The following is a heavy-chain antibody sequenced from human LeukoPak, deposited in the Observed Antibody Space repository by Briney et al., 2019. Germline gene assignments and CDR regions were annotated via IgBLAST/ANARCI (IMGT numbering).Heavy chain of an antibody. CDR2: IKHSGST. V-gene: IGHV4-34*01. CDR1: RGSFSGYF. CDR3: ARGGEYSGSPFDP. Sequence: SETLSLTCAVYRGSFSGYFWSSIRQPPGKGREWIGEIKHSGSTNYNPSLKSRVTISVDTSKNQFSLKLSSVTAAHTAVYYCARGGEYSGSPFDPWGQGTLVTVSS. D-gene: IGHD1-26*01. J-gene: IGHJ5*02.